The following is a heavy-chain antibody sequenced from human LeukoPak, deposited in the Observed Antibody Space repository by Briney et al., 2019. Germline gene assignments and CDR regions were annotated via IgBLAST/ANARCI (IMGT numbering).Heavy chain of an antibody. CDR3: ARAGGVDTAMDANFDY. J-gene: IGHJ4*02. CDR2: IYYNGGT. CDR1: GGSVSSYY. D-gene: IGHD5-18*01. V-gene: IGHV4-59*02. Sequence: SETLSLTCTVSGGSVSSYYWSWIRQPPGKGLEWIGYIYYNGGTNYNPSLRSRVTISVDTSKNHFSLRLSSVTAADTAMYYCARAGGVDTAMDANFDYWGQGTLVTVPS.